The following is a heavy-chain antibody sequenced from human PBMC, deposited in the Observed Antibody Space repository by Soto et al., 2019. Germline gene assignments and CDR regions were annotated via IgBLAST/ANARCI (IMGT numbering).Heavy chain of an antibody. J-gene: IGHJ4*02. V-gene: IGHV1-69*06. CDR3: ARVSDPTRNYDFDS. Sequence: QVQLVQSGAEVKRPGSAVKVSCQASGGTFSNYAIIWVRQAPGQGLEWMGGIIPMFDTPSYAQKFQGRVTITADKFANTAYMELSRLRSEDTAVFYGARVSDPTRNYDFDSWGQGTLVTVSS. CDR2: IIPMFDTP. D-gene: IGHD4-4*01. CDR1: GGTFSNYA.